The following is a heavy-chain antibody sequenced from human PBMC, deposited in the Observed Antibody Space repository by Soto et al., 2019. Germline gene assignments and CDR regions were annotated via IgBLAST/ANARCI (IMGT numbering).Heavy chain of an antibody. D-gene: IGHD3-22*01. V-gene: IGHV3-30*03. J-gene: IGHJ5*02. CDR2: ISYDGSNK. CDR3: AGSLNCYDSSGYQPLRFDP. Sequence: PGGSLRLSCAASGFTFSSYDMHWVRQAPGKGLEWVAVISYDGSNKYYADSVKGRFTISRDNSKNTLYLQMNSLRAEDTAVYYCAGSLNCYDSSGYQPLRFDPWGQGTLVTVSS. CDR1: GFTFSSYD.